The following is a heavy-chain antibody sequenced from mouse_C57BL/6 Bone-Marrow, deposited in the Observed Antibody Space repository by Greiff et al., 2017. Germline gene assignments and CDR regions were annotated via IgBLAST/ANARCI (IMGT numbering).Heavy chain of an antibody. Sequence: VNVVESGPGLVQPSQSLSITCTVSGFSLTSYGVHWVRQSPGKGLEWLGVIWRGGSTDYNAAFMSRLSITKDNSKSQVFFKMNSLQADDTAIYYCATAYYSNYGFAYWGQGTLVTVSA. CDR2: IWRGGST. CDR3: ATAYYSNYGFAY. CDR1: GFSLTSYG. V-gene: IGHV2-5*01. J-gene: IGHJ3*01. D-gene: IGHD2-5*01.